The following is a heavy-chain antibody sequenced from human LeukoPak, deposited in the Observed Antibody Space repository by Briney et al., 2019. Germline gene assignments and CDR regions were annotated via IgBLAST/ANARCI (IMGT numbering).Heavy chain of an antibody. CDR1: GFTFSDYY. CDR2: IKSKTDGGTT. D-gene: IGHD6-13*01. J-gene: IGHJ6*03. V-gene: IGHV3-15*01. Sequence: GGSLRLSCAASGFTFSDYYMSWIRQAPGKGLEWVGRIKSKTDGGTTDYAAPLKGRFTISRDDSKNTLYLQMNSLKTEDTAVYYCTTIAAAYYYYYYMDVWGKGTTVTVSS. CDR3: TTIAAAYYYYYYMDV.